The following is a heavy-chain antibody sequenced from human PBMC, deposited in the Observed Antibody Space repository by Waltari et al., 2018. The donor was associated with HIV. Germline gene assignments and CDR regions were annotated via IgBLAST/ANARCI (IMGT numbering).Heavy chain of an antibody. V-gene: IGHV3-43D*03. CDR3: STYGDSEAFDI. J-gene: IGHJ3*02. D-gene: IGHD2-8*01. CDR2: ISWDGGST. CDR1: GLTFDDYA. Sequence: EVQLVESGGVVVQPGGSMTLPCAASGLTFDDYAMHWVRQAPGKGLEWVSLISWDGGSTYYADSVKGRFTISRDNSKNSLYLQMNSLRAEDTALYYCSTYGDSEAFDIWGQGTMVTVSS.